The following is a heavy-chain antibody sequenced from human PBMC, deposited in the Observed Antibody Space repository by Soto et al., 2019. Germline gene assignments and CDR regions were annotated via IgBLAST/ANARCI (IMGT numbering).Heavy chain of an antibody. CDR2: INHSGST. CDR1: GGTFSGYY. J-gene: IGHJ4*02. D-gene: IGHD3-10*01. Sequence: QVHLQQWGAGLLKPSETLSLTCAVYGGTFSGYYWSWIRQPPGKGLEWIGEINHSGSTNYNPSLKSRVTISMDTSKNQFSLKLSSVTAADTAVYYCASTAGILLWSGELRYYFDFWGQGTLVTV. V-gene: IGHV4-34*01. CDR3: ASTAGILLWSGELRYYFDF.